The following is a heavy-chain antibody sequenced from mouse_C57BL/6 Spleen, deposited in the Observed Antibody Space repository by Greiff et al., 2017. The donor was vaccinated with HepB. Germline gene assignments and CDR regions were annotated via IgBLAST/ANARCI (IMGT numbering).Heavy chain of an antibody. CDR1: GFTFSSYA. CDR2: ISSGGDYI. V-gene: IGHV5-9-1*02. CDR3: TRNPRAGYYGYFDV. D-gene: IGHD2-2*01. Sequence: EVQVVESGEGLVKPGGSLKLSCAASGFTFSSYAMSWVRQTPEKRLEWVAYISSGGDYIYYADTVKGRFTIARDNARNTLYLQMSSLKSEDTAMYYCTRNPRAGYYGYFDVWGTGTTVTVSS. J-gene: IGHJ1*03.